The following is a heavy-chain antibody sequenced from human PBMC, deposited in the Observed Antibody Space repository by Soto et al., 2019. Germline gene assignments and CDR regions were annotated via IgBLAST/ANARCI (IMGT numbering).Heavy chain of an antibody. CDR1: GYSFTSYW. CDR3: ARRSCSSTSCYVYYYYGMDV. CDR2: IDPSDSYT. Sequence: PGESLKISCKGSGYSFTSYWISWVRQMPGKGLEWMGRIDPSDSYTNYSPSFQGHVTISADKSISTAYLQWSSLKASDTAMYYCARRSCSSTSCYVYYYYGMDVWGQGTTVTV. J-gene: IGHJ6*02. V-gene: IGHV5-10-1*01. D-gene: IGHD2-2*01.